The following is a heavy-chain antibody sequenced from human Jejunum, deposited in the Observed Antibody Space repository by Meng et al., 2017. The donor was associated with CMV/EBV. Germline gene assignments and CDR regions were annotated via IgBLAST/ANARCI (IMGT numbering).Heavy chain of an antibody. Sequence: QGQVVGAGGGVVQPGESLRLSCATSGFTFSTYGMHWVHQAPGKGLEWVTFIRNDGSNKYYVDSVKGRFTTSRDNSKNTVYLQVNSLRVEDTAVYYCVKEGLEYWGQGTLVTVSS. CDR2: IRNDGSNK. D-gene: IGHD6-6*01. J-gene: IGHJ4*02. CDR3: VKEGLEY. V-gene: IGHV3-30*02. CDR1: GFTFSTYG.